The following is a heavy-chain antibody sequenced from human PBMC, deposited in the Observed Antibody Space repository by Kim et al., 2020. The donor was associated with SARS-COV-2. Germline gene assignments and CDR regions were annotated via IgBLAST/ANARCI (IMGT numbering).Heavy chain of an antibody. V-gene: IGHV1-69*13. CDR3: ARARGRYSGYDFPIACDY. D-gene: IGHD5-12*01. CDR2: IIPIFGTA. J-gene: IGHJ4*02. CDR1: GGTFSSYA. Sequence: SVKVFCKASGGTFSSYAISWVRQAPGQGLEWMGGIIPIFGTANYAQKFQGRVTITADESTSTAYMELSSLRSEDTAVYYCARARGRYSGYDFPIACDYWGQGTLVTVSS.